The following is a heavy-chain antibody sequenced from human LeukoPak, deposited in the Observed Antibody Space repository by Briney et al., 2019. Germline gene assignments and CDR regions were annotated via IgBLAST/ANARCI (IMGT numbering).Heavy chain of an antibody. Sequence: GGSLRLSCAASGFTFSSYAMHWVRQAPGKGLEWVAVISYDGSNKYYADSVKGRFTISRDNSKNTLYLQMNSLRAEDTAVYYCARDQWELPNYWGQGTLVTVSS. D-gene: IGHD1-26*01. CDR1: GFTFSSYA. J-gene: IGHJ4*02. V-gene: IGHV3-30*04. CDR2: ISYDGSNK. CDR3: ARDQWELPNY.